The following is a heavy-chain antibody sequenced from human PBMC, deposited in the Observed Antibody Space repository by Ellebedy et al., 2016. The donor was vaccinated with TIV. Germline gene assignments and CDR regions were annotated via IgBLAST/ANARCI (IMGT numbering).Heavy chain of an antibody. J-gene: IGHJ4*02. CDR3: ARDVYGGNSGADY. CDR1: GFTFDDYG. D-gene: IGHD4-23*01. CDR2: FNWNGGST. Sequence: GESLKISCAASGFTFDDYGFNWVRQAPGKGLELVSGFNWNGGSTGYAVSVKGRFTISRDNAKNSLYLQMNSLRGEDTAFYLCARDVYGGNSGADYWGQGTLVTVSS. V-gene: IGHV3-20*01.